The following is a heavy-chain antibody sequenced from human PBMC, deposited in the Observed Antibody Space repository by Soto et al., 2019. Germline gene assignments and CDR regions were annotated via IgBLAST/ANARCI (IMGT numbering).Heavy chain of an antibody. CDR3: ARRRDYDFWSGVPRRNGMDV. V-gene: IGHV4-34*01. J-gene: IGHJ6*02. CDR1: GGSFSGYY. Sequence: QVQLQQWGAGLLKPSETLSLTCAVYGGSFSGYYWSWIRQPPGKGLEWIGEINHSGSTKYNPSLKSRVTISVDTSKNQFSLKLSSVTAADTAVYYCARRRDYDFWSGVPRRNGMDVWGQGTTVTVSS. CDR2: INHSGST. D-gene: IGHD3-3*01.